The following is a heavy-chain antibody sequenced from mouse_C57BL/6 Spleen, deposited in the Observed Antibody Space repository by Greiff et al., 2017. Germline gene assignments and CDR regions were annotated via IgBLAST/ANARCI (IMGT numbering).Heavy chain of an antibody. D-gene: IGHD2-4*01. CDR1: GYSITSGYY. J-gene: IGHJ2*01. Sequence: VQLQQSGPGLVKPSQSLSLTCSVTGYSITSGYYWNWIRQFPGNKLEWMGYISYDGSNNYNPSLKNRISITRDTSKNQFFLKLNSVTTEDTATYYCARGRGDYDGLDYWGQGTTLTVS. CDR2: ISYDGSN. V-gene: IGHV3-6*01. CDR3: ARGRGDYDGLDY.